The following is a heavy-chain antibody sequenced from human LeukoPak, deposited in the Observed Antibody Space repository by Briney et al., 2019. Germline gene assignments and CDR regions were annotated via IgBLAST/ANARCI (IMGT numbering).Heavy chain of an antibody. V-gene: IGHV3-21*01. J-gene: IGHJ6*02. CDR3: ARDWGYYYYYGMDV. CDR2: ISSSSSYI. CDR1: GFTFSSYS. Sequence: GGSLRLSCAASGFTFSSYSMNWVRQAPGKGLEWVSSISSSSSYIYYADSVKGRFTVSRDNAKNSLYLQMNSLRAEDTAVYYCARDWGYYYYYGMDVWGQGTTVTVSS. D-gene: IGHD3-16*01.